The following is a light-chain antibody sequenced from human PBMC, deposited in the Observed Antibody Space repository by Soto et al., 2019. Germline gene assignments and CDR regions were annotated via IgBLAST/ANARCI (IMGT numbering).Light chain of an antibody. CDR3: QHYGSSMYT. J-gene: IGKJ2*01. CDR2: LTS. V-gene: IGKV3-20*01. Sequence: EIVLTQSPGTLSLSPGERATLSCRASRSISSRYLAWYQQKPGQAPRLLIYLTSIRATGIPDRFSGSGSGTDFTLTISRLEPEDFAVYYCQHYGSSMYTFGQGTKLEIK. CDR1: RSISSRY.